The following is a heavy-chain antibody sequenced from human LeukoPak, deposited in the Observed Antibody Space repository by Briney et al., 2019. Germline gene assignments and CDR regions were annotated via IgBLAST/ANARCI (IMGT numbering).Heavy chain of an antibody. V-gene: IGHV5-51*01. CDR1: GYSFTNFW. CDR3: AAGGASAP. D-gene: IGHD3-16*01. CDR2: ISPGDSGI. J-gene: IGHJ5*02. Sequence: GESLKISCKGSGYSFTNFWIGWVRQMPGKGLEWMGVISPGDSGIRYSPSFQGQVTISVDKSISAAYLQWSSLKASDSAMYYCAAGGASAPWGQGTLVTVSS.